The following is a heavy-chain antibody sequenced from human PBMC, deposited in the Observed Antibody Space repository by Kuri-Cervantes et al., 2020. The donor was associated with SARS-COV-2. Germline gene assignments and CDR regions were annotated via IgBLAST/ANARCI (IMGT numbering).Heavy chain of an antibody. D-gene: IGHD3-3*01. V-gene: IGHV3-30*03. CDR1: GFNFSRTD. J-gene: IGHJ6*02. Sequence: GESLKISCAASGFNFSRTDMHWVRQAPGKGLEWVAVISHDGKNKKCIASGKGRFTISRDNSKNTLYLQMNSLRAEDTAVYYCASRFWSGYYQPYYYYGMDVWGQGTTVTVSS. CDR2: ISHDGKNK. CDR3: ASRFWSGYYQPYYYYGMDV.